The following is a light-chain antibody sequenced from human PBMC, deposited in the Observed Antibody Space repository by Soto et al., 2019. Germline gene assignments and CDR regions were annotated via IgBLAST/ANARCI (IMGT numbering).Light chain of an antibody. Sequence: EIVFTQSPGTLSLSPGERATLSCRASQSVNSNYLAWYQQKPGQSPRLLMYGASSRATGIPDRFSGSGAGTDFTLTISRLEPEDFAVYYCQQYANSPRTFGQGTKVEIK. V-gene: IGKV3-20*01. J-gene: IGKJ1*01. CDR2: GAS. CDR1: QSVNSNY. CDR3: QQYANSPRT.